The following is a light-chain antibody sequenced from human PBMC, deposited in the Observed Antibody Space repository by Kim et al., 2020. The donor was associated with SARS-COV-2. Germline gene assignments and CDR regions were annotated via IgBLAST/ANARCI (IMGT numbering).Light chain of an antibody. CDR1: QSVGTY. J-gene: IGKJ2*01. CDR3: QQSYTVPYT. Sequence: SASVRDSITITCRPSQSVGTYLNWYQQKPGKVPKLLVFAAASLQSGVPSRFSGSGSGTYFTLTINSLQPEDFATYYCQQSYTVPYTFGQGTKLEI. V-gene: IGKV1-39*01. CDR2: AAA.